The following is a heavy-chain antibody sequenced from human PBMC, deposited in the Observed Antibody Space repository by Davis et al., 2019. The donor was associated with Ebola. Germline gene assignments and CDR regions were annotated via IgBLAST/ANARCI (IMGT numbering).Heavy chain of an antibody. CDR1: RGSISSGGYY. CDR3: AGLWFGELLIDY. Sequence: LRLSCTVSRGSISSGGYYWSWIRQHPGKGLEWIGYIYYSGSTYYNPSLKSRVTMSVDTSKNQFSLKLSSVTAADTAVYYCAGLWFGELLIDYWGQGALVTVSS. J-gene: IGHJ4*02. D-gene: IGHD3-10*01. V-gene: IGHV4-31*03. CDR2: IYYSGST.